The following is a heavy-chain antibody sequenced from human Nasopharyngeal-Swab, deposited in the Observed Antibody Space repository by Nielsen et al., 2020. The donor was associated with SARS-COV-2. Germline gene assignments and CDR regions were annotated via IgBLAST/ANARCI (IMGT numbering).Heavy chain of an antibody. J-gene: IGHJ4*02. V-gene: IGHV3-30*04. CDR2: ISYDGNNK. D-gene: IGHD1-26*01. CDR3: ARAHSGSYSFDY. Sequence: GESLKISCAASGFTFSSYAMHWVRQAPGKGLEWVAVISYDGNNKYYADSVKGRLTISRDNFQNTLYLQMNSLRAEDTAVYYCARAHSGSYSFDYWGQGTLVTVSS. CDR1: GFTFSSYA.